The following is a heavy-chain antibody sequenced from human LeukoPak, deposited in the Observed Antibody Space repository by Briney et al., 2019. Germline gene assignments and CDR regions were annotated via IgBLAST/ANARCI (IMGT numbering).Heavy chain of an antibody. V-gene: IGHV3-23*01. CDR1: GFNFNKYD. CDR3: AKGGWLDD. D-gene: IGHD6-19*01. J-gene: IGHJ4*02. Sequence: GGSLRLSCAASGFNFNKYDMTWARQAPGKGLEWVSTITGRSDKTYYTDSVKGRFVTSRDNSKDTLYLQMNSLRAEDTTLYYCAKGGWLDDLGQGALVTVSS. CDR2: ITGRSDKT.